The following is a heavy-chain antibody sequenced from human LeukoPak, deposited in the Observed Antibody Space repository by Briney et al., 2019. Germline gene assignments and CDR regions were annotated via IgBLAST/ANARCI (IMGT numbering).Heavy chain of an antibody. J-gene: IGHJ4*02. CDR2: MNPNSGNT. CDR1: GYTFTSYD. D-gene: IGHD3-3*01. Sequence: ASVKVSCKASGYTFTSYDINWVRQATGQGLEWMGWMNPNSGNTGYAQKFQGRVTMTRNTSISTAYMELSSLRSEDTAVYYCARGGVNYDFWSGYYELSDYWGQGTLVTVSS. V-gene: IGHV1-8*01. CDR3: ARGGVNYDFWSGYYELSDY.